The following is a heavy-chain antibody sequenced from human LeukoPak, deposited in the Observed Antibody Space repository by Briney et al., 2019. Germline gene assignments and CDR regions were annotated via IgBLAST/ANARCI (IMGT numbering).Heavy chain of an antibody. D-gene: IGHD3-10*01. CDR3: ARGLTFGELVN. Sequence: PVGSLRLSCAASGFTVSSNYMCWVRQAPGKGLEWVSDIYSGGTTYYADSVKGRFTISRDNSKNMLYLQMNSLRAEDTAVYYCARGLTFGELVNWGQGTLVTVSS. CDR2: IYSGGTT. J-gene: IGHJ4*02. V-gene: IGHV3-53*01. CDR1: GFTVSSNY.